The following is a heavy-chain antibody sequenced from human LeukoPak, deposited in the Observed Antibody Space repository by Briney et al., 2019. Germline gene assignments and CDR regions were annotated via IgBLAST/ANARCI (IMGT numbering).Heavy chain of an antibody. D-gene: IGHD3-22*01. CDR2: IDSDSLYL. CDR1: GFSFSTYS. CDR3: ARAGYYYDVDY. Sequence: GGSLRLSCAASGFSFSTYSLTWVRQAPGKGLEWLSSIDSDSLYLFYADSVEGRFTVSRDNAKNSLFLQMNSLRDDDTAVYYCARAGYYYDVDYWSQGTLVTVSS. J-gene: IGHJ4*02. V-gene: IGHV3-21*01.